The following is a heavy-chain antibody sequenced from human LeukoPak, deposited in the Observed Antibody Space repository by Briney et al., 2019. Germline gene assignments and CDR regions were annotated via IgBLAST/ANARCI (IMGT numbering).Heavy chain of an antibody. CDR1: GYTLTELS. J-gene: IGHJ4*02. D-gene: IGHD3-10*01. CDR2: FDPEDGET. CDR3: ATDLRYYYGSGSYN. V-gene: IGHV1-24*01. Sequence: ASVKVSFKVSGYTLTELSMHWVRQAPGKGLEWMGGFDPEDGETIYAQKFQGRVTMIEDTSTDTAYMELSSLRSEDTAVYYCATDLRYYYGSGSYNWGQGTLVTVSS.